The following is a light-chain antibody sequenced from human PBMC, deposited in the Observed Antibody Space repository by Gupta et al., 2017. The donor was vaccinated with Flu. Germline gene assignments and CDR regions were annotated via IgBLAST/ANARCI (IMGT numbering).Light chain of an antibody. CDR1: QSISRS. J-gene: IGKJ1*01. Sequence: DTQMTQSPSTLSAALGDRVTITCRASQSISRSLAWYQQKPGKAPNLLIYKASTLQSGVPSRFSGSGSGTDFILTISNMQPDDIATYYCQQYSSYYPWTFGQGTKVEIK. V-gene: IGKV1-5*03. CDR2: KAS. CDR3: QQYSSYYPWT.